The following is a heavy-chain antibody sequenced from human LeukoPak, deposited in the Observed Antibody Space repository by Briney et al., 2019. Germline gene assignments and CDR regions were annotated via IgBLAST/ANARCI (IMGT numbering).Heavy chain of an antibody. CDR3: ARDYCSGGSCYSEFFRFDP. J-gene: IGHJ5*02. V-gene: IGHV1-2*02. D-gene: IGHD2-15*01. Sequence: GASVKVSCKASGYTFTGYYMHWVRQAPGQGLEWMGWINPNSGGTNYAQKFQGRVTMTRDTSISTAYMGLSRLRSDDTAVYYCARDYCSGGSCYSEFFRFDPWGQGTLVTVSS. CDR2: INPNSGGT. CDR1: GYTFTGYY.